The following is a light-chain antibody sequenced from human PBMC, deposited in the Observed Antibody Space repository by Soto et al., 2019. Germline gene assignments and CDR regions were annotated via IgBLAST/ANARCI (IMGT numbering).Light chain of an antibody. CDR2: DAS. Sequence: EIVLTQSPATLSLSPGERATLSCRASQSVSSYLAWYQQKPGQAPRLLIYDASNRATGIPARFSGSGSGTDFTRTISRLEPEDFAVYYCQQRSNWVTCGQGTRLEI. V-gene: IGKV3-11*01. CDR1: QSVSSY. CDR3: QQRSNWVT. J-gene: IGKJ5*01.